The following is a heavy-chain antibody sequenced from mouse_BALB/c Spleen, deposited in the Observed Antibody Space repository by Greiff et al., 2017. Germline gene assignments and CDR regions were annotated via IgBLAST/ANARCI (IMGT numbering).Heavy chain of an antibody. V-gene: IGHV3-2*02. Sequence: EVKLLESGPGLVKPSQSLSLTCTVTGYSITSDYAWNWIRQFPGNKLEWMGYISYSGSTSYNPSLKSRISITRDTSKNQFFLQLNSVTTEDTATYYCARSATLGRWYFDVWGAGTTVTVSS. CDR3: ARSATLGRWYFDV. D-gene: IGHD1-2*01. CDR1: GYSITSDYA. J-gene: IGHJ1*01. CDR2: ISYSGST.